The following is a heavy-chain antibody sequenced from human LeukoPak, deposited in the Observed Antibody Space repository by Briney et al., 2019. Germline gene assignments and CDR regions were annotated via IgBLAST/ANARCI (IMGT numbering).Heavy chain of an antibody. CDR3: ARVGSILRFLDY. V-gene: IGHV3-30*03. D-gene: IGHD3-3*01. Sequence: GGSLRLSCAASGFTFSSYGMHWVRQAPGKGLEWVAVISYDGSNKYYADSVKGRFTISRDNSKNTLYLQMNSLRAEDTAVYYCARVGSILRFLDYWGQGTLVTVSS. J-gene: IGHJ4*02. CDR2: ISYDGSNK. CDR1: GFTFSSYG.